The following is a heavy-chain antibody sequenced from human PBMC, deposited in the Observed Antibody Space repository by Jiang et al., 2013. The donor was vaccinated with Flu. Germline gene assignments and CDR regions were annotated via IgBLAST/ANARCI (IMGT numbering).Heavy chain of an antibody. Sequence: ETLSLTCTVSGGSISSYYWSWIRQPPGKGLEWIGYIYYSGSTNYNPSLKSRVTISVDTSKNQFSLKLSSVTAADTAVYYCARVDHGSGSYYLFLFDYWGQGTLVTVSS. D-gene: IGHD3-10*01. CDR2: IYYSGST. J-gene: IGHJ4*02. CDR3: ARVDHGSGSYYLFLFDY. V-gene: IGHV4-59*01. CDR1: GGSISSYY.